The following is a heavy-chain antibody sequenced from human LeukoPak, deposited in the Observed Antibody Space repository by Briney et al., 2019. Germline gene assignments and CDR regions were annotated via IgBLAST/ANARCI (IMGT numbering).Heavy chain of an antibody. CDR3: AKSTYPNYDFWSGYYMGGYFDY. CDR2: ISGSGGTT. V-gene: IGHV3-23*01. J-gene: IGHJ4*02. D-gene: IGHD3-3*01. CDR1: GFTFNNYA. Sequence: GGSLRLSCAASGFTFNNYAMNWVRQAPGKGLEWVSVISGSGGTTYYADSVKGRFTISRDSSKNTLYLQMNSLRAEDTAVYYCAKSTYPNYDFWSGYYMGGYFDYWGQGTLVTVSS.